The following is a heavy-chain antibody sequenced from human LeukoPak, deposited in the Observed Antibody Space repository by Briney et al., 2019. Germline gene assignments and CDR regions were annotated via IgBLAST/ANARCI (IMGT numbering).Heavy chain of an antibody. Sequence: GGSLRLSCAASGFTFSSYSMHWVRQAPGKGLEWVSGISWNSGSIGYADSVKGRFTISRDNAKNSLYLQMNSLRAEDTAIYYCARDGRPLHSNYADYFDYWGQGTLVTVSS. CDR2: ISWNSGSI. CDR3: ARDGRPLHSNYADYFDY. V-gene: IGHV3-9*01. CDR1: GFTFSSYS. D-gene: IGHD4-11*01. J-gene: IGHJ4*02.